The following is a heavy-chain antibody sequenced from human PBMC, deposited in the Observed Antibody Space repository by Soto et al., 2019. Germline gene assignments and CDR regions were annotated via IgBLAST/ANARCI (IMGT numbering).Heavy chain of an antibody. V-gene: IGHV2-5*02. CDR1: GFSLSTSGVA. Sequence: QITLKESGPPLVKPTQTLTLTCTFSGFSLSTSGVAVGWIRQPPGKALEWLALIYWDDDKRYSPSLKSRLPITKDNSKNQVVLTMTNRDPLDTATYYCTPGGDGYWGQGTLVTVSS. CDR3: TPGGDGY. CDR2: IYWDDDK. J-gene: IGHJ4*02. D-gene: IGHD6-25*01.